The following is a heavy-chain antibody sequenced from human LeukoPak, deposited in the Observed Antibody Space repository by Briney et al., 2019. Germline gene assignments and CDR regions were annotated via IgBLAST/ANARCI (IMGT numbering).Heavy chain of an antibody. CDR2: ISAYNGNT. Sequence: ASVKVSRKASGYTFTSYGISWVRQAPGQGLEWMGWISAYNGNTNYAQKLQGRVTMTTDTPTSTAYMELRSLRSDDTAVYYCARRRRNCSSTSCYFWFDPWGQGTLVTVSS. D-gene: IGHD2-2*01. CDR3: ARRRRNCSSTSCYFWFDP. V-gene: IGHV1-18*04. J-gene: IGHJ5*02. CDR1: GYTFTSYG.